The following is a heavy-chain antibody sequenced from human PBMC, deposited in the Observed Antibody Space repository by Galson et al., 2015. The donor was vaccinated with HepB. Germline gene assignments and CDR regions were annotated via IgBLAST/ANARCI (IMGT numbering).Heavy chain of an antibody. J-gene: IGHJ4*02. CDR2: ISYDGSNK. CDR3: ARGSPFAGYGDYGLF. V-gene: IGHV3-30*04. D-gene: IGHD4-17*01. CDR1: GFTFSSYA. Sequence: SLRLSCAASGFTFSSYAMHWVRQAPGKGLEWVAVISYDGSNKYYADSVKGRFTISRDNSKNTLYLQMNSLRAEDTAVYYCARGSPFAGYGDYGLFWGQGTLVTVSS.